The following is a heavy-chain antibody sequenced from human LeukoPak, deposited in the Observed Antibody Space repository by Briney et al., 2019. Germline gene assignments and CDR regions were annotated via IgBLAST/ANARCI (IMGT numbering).Heavy chain of an antibody. CDR3: AGDSVSLYY. J-gene: IGHJ4*02. CDR2: IYHSGST. CDR1: GGPISSGGYY. Sequence: PSETLSLTCTVSGGPISSGGYYWSWIRQPPGKGLEWIGYIYHSGSTYYNPSLKSRVTISVDRSKNQFSLKLSSVTAADTAVYYCAGDSVSLYYWGQGTLVTVSS. V-gene: IGHV4-30-2*01. D-gene: IGHD6-25*01.